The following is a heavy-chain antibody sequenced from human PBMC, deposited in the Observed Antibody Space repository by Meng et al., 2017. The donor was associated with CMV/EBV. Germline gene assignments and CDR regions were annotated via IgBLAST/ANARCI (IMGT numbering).Heavy chain of an antibody. CDR1: GFTFSSYA. CDR3: AKDSEYLRGFIDY. CDR2: IYSGGSST. J-gene: IGHJ4*02. Sequence: GESLKISCAASGFTFSSYAMSWVRQAPGKGLEWVSVIYSGGSSTYYADSVKGRFTISRDNSKNTLYLQMNSLKTEDTALYYCAKDSEYLRGFIDYWGQGTLVTVSS. V-gene: IGHV3-23*03. D-gene: IGHD2-2*01.